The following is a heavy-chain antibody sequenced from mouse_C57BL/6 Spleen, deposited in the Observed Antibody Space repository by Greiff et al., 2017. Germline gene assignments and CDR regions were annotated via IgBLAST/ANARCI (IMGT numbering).Heavy chain of an antibody. CDR2: ISSGSSTI. CDR3: ARSRRAYAMDY. V-gene: IGHV5-17*01. J-gene: IGHJ4*01. D-gene: IGHD2-12*01. CDR1: GFTFSDYG. Sequence: DVQLVESGGGLVKPGGSLKLSCAASGFTFSDYGMHWVRQAPEKGLEWVAYISSGSSTIYYADTVKGRFTISRDNAKNTLFLQMTSLRSEDTAMYYCARSRRAYAMDYWGQGTSVTVSS.